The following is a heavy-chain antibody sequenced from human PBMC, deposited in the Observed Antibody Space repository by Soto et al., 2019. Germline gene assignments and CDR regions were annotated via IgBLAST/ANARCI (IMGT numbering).Heavy chain of an antibody. D-gene: IGHD6-6*01. CDR1: GGSISSYY. CDR2: IYTSGST. V-gene: IGHV4-4*07. J-gene: IGHJ6*02. Sequence: SETLSLTCTVSGGSISSYYWSWIRQPAGKGLEWIGRIYTSGSTNYNPSLKSRVTMSVDTSKNQFSLKLSSVTAADTAVYYCARVPIAAPGHYGMDVWRQGTTVTVSS. CDR3: ARVPIAAPGHYGMDV.